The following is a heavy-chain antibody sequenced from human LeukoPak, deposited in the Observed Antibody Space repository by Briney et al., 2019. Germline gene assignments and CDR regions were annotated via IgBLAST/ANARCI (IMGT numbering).Heavy chain of an antibody. CDR1: GGFFSGYY. J-gene: IGHJ4*02. CDR2: INHSGST. CDR3: ARLNDYSKLYYFDY. D-gene: IGHD4-11*01. Sequence: SQTLSLTCPVYGGFFSGYYCSWIRQPPRNWLEWIGEINHSGSTNYNPSLKSRVTISVDTSKNQFSLKLSSVTAADTAVYYCARLNDYSKLYYFDYWGQGTLVTVSS. V-gene: IGHV4-34*01.